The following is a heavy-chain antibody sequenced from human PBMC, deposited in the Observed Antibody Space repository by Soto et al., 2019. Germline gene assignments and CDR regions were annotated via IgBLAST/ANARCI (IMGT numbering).Heavy chain of an antibody. D-gene: IGHD2-15*01. V-gene: IGHV3-23*01. CDR2: ISGTGGT. Sequence: EVQLWESGGGLVQPGGSLRLSCAVSGFTFSRHVMSWVRQAPGKGLEWVSAISGTGGTYYADSVKGRFTISRDNSKSALYLQMNYLRDEDTAVYYCAKDRRGAYCSGGICYSPDYWGQGTLVIVSS. CDR1: GFTFSRHV. J-gene: IGHJ4*02. CDR3: AKDRRGAYCSGGICYSPDY.